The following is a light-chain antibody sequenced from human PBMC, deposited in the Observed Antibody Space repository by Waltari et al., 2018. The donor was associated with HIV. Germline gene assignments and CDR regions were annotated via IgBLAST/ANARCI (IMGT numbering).Light chain of an antibody. CDR3: HHFGRSPPMYT. CDR1: QTVTNTN. J-gene: IGKJ2*01. Sequence: EIVLTQSPGTLSLSPGDRATLSCRTSQTVTNTNVAWYQQRPGQAPRLLIYGTSTRPTGIPDRLSGSGSGTDFTLTISRLEPEDFAMYYCHHFGRSPPMYTFGQGTKLEI. CDR2: GTS. V-gene: IGKV3-20*01.